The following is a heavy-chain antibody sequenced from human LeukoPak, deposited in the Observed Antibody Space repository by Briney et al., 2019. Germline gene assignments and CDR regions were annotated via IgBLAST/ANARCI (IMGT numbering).Heavy chain of an antibody. Sequence: SQTLSLTCAISGDSVSSNSAGWNWIRQSPSRGLEWLGRTYYRSKWYNDYAVSVKSRITINPDTSKNQFSLQLNSVTPEDTAVYYCARVVGATGRGFDYWGQGTLVTVSS. D-gene: IGHD1-26*01. CDR2: TYYRSKWYN. CDR1: GDSVSSNSAG. V-gene: IGHV6-1*01. CDR3: ARVVGATGRGFDY. J-gene: IGHJ4*02.